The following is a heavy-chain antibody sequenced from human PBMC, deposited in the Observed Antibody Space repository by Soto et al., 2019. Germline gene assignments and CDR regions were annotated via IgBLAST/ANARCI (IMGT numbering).Heavy chain of an antibody. CDR2: IYWDDDK. V-gene: IGHV2-5*02. D-gene: IGHD6-13*01. J-gene: IGHJ1*01. CDR1: GFSLSTSGVG. CDR3: AHFTTGIAVAGTSEYFQH. Sequence: SGPTLVNPTQTLTLTCTFSGFSLSTSGVGVGWIRQPPGKALEWLALIYWDDDKRYRPSLKSRLSITKDTSKNQVVLTMTNMDPVDTGTYYCAHFTTGIAVAGTSEYFQHWGQGTLVTVSS.